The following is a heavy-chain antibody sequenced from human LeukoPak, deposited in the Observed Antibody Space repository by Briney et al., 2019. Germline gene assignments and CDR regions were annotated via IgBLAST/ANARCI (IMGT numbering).Heavy chain of an antibody. CDR1: SGSITNYY. Sequence: SETLSLTCTVSSGSITNYYWSWIRQPPGKGLEWIGYIYYSGSTNYNPSLKSRVTISVDTSKNQFSLKLSSVTAADTAVYYCTRTANDAFDIWGQGTMVTVSS. V-gene: IGHV4-59*01. CDR2: IYYSGST. CDR3: TRTANDAFDI. J-gene: IGHJ3*02.